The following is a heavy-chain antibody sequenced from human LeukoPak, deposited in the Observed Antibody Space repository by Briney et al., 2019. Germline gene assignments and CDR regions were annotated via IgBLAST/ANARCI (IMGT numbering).Heavy chain of an antibody. Sequence: PSETLSLTCTVSGGSISSSSYYWGWIRQPPGKGLEWFGSIYYSGSTYYNPSLKSRVTISVDTSKNQFSLKLSSVTAADTAVYYCARHLGDYDFWSGYYSLNWFDPWGQGTLVTVSS. CDR2: IYYSGST. D-gene: IGHD3-3*01. J-gene: IGHJ5*02. CDR1: GGSISSSSYY. V-gene: IGHV4-39*01. CDR3: ARHLGDYDFWSGYYSLNWFDP.